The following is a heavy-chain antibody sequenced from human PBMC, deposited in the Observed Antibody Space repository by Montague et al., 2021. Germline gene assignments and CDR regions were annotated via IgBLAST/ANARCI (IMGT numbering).Heavy chain of an antibody. CDR1: GFLFNNYV. V-gene: IGHV3-9*01. J-gene: IGHJ4*02. D-gene: IGHD3-3*01. Sequence: CLILSRAASGFLFNNYVMNWFRQAPANGLEWVSGINGNSINIDYSDSVKGRFTISRDNAKNSLYLQMNSLRAEDTAFYYCVKDTRDYYPDFWGQGILVTVSS. CDR2: INGNSINI. CDR3: VKDTRDYYPDF.